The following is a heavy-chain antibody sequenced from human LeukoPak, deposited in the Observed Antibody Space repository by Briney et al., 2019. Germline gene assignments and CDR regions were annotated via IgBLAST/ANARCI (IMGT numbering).Heavy chain of an antibody. V-gene: IGHV3-66*01. CDR1: GFTVSSDY. D-gene: IGHD3-10*01. CDR3: ARGYSYGSGSYYLDY. CDR2: IYSGGST. Sequence: TGGSLRLSCAASGFTVSSDYMSWVRQAPGKGLEWVSIIYSGGSTDYADSVKGRFTISRDNAKNSLYLQMNSLRAEDTAVYYCARGYSYGSGSYYLDYWGQGTLVTVSS. J-gene: IGHJ4*02.